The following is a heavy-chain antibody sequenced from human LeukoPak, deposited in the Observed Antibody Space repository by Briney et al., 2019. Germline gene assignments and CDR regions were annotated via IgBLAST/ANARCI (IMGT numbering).Heavy chain of an antibody. J-gene: IGHJ5*02. Sequence: GASVKVSCKASGYTFTNYGFSWVRQATGQGLEWMGWIAVYNGKTEYAQNLQGGVTMTTDTSTITAYMELRSLTSDDTAVYYCARDIGVSQFDPWGQGTLVTVSS. D-gene: IGHD3-10*01. CDR2: IAVYNGKT. CDR3: ARDIGVSQFDP. V-gene: IGHV1-18*01. CDR1: GYTFTNYG.